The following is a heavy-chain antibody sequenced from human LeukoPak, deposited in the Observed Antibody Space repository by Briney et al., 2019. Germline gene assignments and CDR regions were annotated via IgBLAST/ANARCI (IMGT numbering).Heavy chain of an antibody. CDR3: ANAVVPAASFDY. Sequence: GGSLTLSCAASGFTFSSYAMSWVRQAPGKGLEWVSAISGSDGSTYYADSVQGRFTISRDNSKNTLYLQMNSLRAEDTAVYYCANAVVPAASFDYWGQGTLVTVSS. V-gene: IGHV3-23*01. J-gene: IGHJ4*02. CDR2: ISGSDGST. D-gene: IGHD2-2*01. CDR1: GFTFSSYA.